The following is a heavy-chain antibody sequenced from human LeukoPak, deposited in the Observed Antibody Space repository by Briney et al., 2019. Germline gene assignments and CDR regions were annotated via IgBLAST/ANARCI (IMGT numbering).Heavy chain of an antibody. CDR3: ARGKWELWESSYFDY. Sequence: MASETLSLTCTVSGGSISSYYWSWIRQPPGKGLEWIGYIYYGGSTNYNPSLKSRVTISVDTSKNQFSLKLSSVTAADTAVYYCARGKWELWESSYFDYWGQGTLVTVSS. CDR1: GGSISSYY. V-gene: IGHV4-59*01. J-gene: IGHJ4*02. CDR2: IYYGGST. D-gene: IGHD1-26*01.